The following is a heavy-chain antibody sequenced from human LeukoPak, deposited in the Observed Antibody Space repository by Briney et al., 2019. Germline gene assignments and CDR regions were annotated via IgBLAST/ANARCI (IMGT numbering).Heavy chain of an antibody. CDR2: IYYSGST. J-gene: IGHJ4*02. CDR1: GGSISSGGYY. Sequence: SSETLSLTCTVSGGSISSGGYYWSWIRQHPRKGLEWIGYIYYSGSTYYNPSLKSRVTISVDTSKNQFSLKLSSVTAADTAVYYCARGADYDFWSGNPGGFDYWGQGTLVTVSS. CDR3: ARGADYDFWSGNPGGFDY. D-gene: IGHD3-3*01. V-gene: IGHV4-31*03.